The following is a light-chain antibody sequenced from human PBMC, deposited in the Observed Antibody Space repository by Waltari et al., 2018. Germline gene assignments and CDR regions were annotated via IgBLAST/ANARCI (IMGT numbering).Light chain of an antibody. J-gene: IGLJ2*01. Sequence: SDVLTQPPSVSLAPGKTARITCGENNIGSNSVHWYQQKPGQAPVLVLYYDTDRPSGIPERFSGANSGSTATLTISRVEAGDEADYYCQVWDGSSDHVLFGGGTKLTVL. CDR3: QVWDGSSDHVL. CDR1: NIGSNS. CDR2: YDT. V-gene: IGLV3-21*04.